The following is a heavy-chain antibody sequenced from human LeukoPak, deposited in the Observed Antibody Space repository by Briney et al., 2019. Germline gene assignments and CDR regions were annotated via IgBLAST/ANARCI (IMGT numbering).Heavy chain of an antibody. CDR3: AKATDTYGYLFDQ. CDR2: ISASTTTT. V-gene: IGHV3-48*03. Sequence: GGPLRLSCAASGFTFSRYEMNWVRQAPGKGLEWVSYISASTTTTYYGDSVKGRFTISRDNAKNSLHLQMSNLRDEDTAIYYCAKATDTYGYLFDQWGQGTLVTVSS. J-gene: IGHJ4*02. CDR1: GFTFSRYE. D-gene: IGHD5-18*01.